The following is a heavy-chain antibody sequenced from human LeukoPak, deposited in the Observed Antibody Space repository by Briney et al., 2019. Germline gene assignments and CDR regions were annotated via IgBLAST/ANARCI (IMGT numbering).Heavy chain of an antibody. V-gene: IGHV1-2*06. CDR1: GYTFTGYY. CDR3: ARPSSGSGSKPALDY. J-gene: IGHJ4*02. Sequence: ASVKVSCKASGYTFTGYYMHWVRQAPGQGLEWMGRINPNSGGTNYAQKFQGRVTMTRDTSISTAYMELSRLRSDDTAVYYCARPSSGSGSKPALDYWGQETLVTVSS. CDR2: INPNSGGT. D-gene: IGHD1-26*01.